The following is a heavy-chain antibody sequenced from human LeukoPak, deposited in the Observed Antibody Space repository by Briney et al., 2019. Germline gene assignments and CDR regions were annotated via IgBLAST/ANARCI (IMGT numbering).Heavy chain of an antibody. D-gene: IGHD6-19*01. CDR3: ARPSPVGSGWPVGAFDI. CDR2: INPNSGGT. CDR1: GYTFTGYY. J-gene: IGHJ3*02. V-gene: IGHV1-2*02. Sequence: GASVKVSCKASGYTFTGYYMHWVRQAPGQGLEWMGWINPNSGGTNYAQKFQGRVTMTRDTSISTAYMELSRLRSDDTAVYYCARPSPVGSGWPVGAFDIWGQGTMVTVSS.